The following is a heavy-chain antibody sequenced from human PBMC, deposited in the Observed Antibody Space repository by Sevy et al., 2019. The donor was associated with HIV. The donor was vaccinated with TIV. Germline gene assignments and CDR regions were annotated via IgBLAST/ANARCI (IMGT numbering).Heavy chain of an antibody. V-gene: IGHV4-30-2*01. CDR3: AREVVLQSYFDY. CDR2: VIHSGGT. CDR1: GGSIASGDHT. D-gene: IGHD2-15*01. Sequence: SETLSLTCTVSGGSIASGDHTWTWIRQPPGQALEWIGYVIHSGGTFYNPSLRSRVTISVDTSKNQFSLNLSSVTAADTALYYCAREVVLQSYFDYWGQGILVTVSS. J-gene: IGHJ4*02.